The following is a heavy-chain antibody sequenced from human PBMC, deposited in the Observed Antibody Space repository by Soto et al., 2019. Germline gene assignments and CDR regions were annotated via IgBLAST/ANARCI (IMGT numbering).Heavy chain of an antibody. Sequence: QITLKESGPTLVKPTQTLTLTCTFSGFSLSTSGVGVGWIRQPPGKALEWLALIFSNDEKSYSTSLKSRLTISKDTSKSQVVLTMTNMDPVDTATYYCARTHYYDSSGYYQPIDYWGQGTLVTVSS. D-gene: IGHD3-22*01. V-gene: IGHV2-5*01. CDR2: IFSNDEK. CDR1: GFSLSTSGVG. CDR3: ARTHYYDSSGYYQPIDY. J-gene: IGHJ4*02.